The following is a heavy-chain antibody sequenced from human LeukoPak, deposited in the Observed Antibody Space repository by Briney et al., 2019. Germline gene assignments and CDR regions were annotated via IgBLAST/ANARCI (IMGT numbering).Heavy chain of an antibody. CDR3: ARGSYYYDSGGYYNWYFDL. CDR1: GYAFTDYY. J-gene: IGHJ2*01. Sequence: ASVRVSCKASGYAFTDYYIHWVRRAPGRGLEWMGWIHPNSGATNCAQKFQGRVTMTGDTSITTAYMDLSRLSSDDTAVYYCARGSYYYDSGGYYNWYFDLWGRGTLVTVSS. V-gene: IGHV1-2*02. CDR2: IHPNSGAT. D-gene: IGHD3-22*01.